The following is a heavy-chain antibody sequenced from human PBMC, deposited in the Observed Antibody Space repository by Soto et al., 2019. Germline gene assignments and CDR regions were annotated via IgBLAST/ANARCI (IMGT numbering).Heavy chain of an antibody. Sequence: GGSLRLSFAASGFTFTTYVVSWVRQAPGRGLEWVSTISGSAGSTYYADSVKGRFTISRDNSKNTLYLQMNSLRADETAVYYCAKDLCIYXXXXXYXAXXXXGXLVTVSS. V-gene: IGHV3-23*01. CDR3: AKDLCIYXXXXXYXAX. CDR2: ISGSAGST. CDR1: GFTFTTYV. J-gene: IGHJ5*02. D-gene: IGHD1-26*01.